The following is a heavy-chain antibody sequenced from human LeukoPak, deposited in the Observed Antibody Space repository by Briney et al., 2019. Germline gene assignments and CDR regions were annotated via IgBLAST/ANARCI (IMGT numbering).Heavy chain of an antibody. Sequence: GGSLRLSCAASGFTFSSYEMNWVRQAPGKGLEWVSYISSSGSAIYYADSVKGRFTISRDNAKNSLYLQMNSLRAEDTAVYYCARLDYDSSGYYYGFDPWGQGTLVTVSS. CDR2: ISSSGSAI. V-gene: IGHV3-48*03. D-gene: IGHD3-22*01. CDR1: GFTFSSYE. CDR3: ARLDYDSSGYYYGFDP. J-gene: IGHJ5*02.